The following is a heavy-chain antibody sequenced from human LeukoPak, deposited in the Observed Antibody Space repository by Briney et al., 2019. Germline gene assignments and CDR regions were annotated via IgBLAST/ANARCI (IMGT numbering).Heavy chain of an antibody. Sequence: GGSLRLSCAASGFTFSTYSMNWVRQAPGRGLEWVSGIGASGGSTYYADSVKGRFTISRDNSKNTLYLQMNSLRTEDTAVYYCAKAEGYDILTGLDYWGQGTLVTVSS. D-gene: IGHD3-9*01. CDR3: AKAEGYDILTGLDY. J-gene: IGHJ4*02. V-gene: IGHV3-23*01. CDR2: IGASGGST. CDR1: GFTFSTYS.